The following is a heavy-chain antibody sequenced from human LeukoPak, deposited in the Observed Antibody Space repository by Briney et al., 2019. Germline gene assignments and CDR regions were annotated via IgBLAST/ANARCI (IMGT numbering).Heavy chain of an antibody. D-gene: IGHD3-10*01. J-gene: IGHJ4*02. Sequence: GGSLRLSCAASGFTFSSYAMHRVRQAPGKGLEWVAVISYDGCNKYYADSVKGRFTISRDNSKNTLYLQMNSLRAEDTAVYYCARGGGIDWGQGTLVTVSS. CDR3: ARGGGID. V-gene: IGHV3-30*04. CDR2: ISYDGCNK. CDR1: GFTFSSYA.